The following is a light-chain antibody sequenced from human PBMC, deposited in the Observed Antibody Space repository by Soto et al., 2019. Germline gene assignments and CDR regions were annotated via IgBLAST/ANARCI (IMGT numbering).Light chain of an antibody. V-gene: IGKV1-5*01. CDR2: DTS. CDR3: QQYDEYPLT. J-gene: IGKJ4*01. Sequence: DIPMTQSPSTLSASVGDRVNITCRASQNIRSWLAWYQQRPGKVPNLLIWDTSKLQSGVPSRFSGSGSGTEFTLTIASLQRDDFATYWCQQYDEYPLTCVGRTKVELK. CDR1: QNIRSW.